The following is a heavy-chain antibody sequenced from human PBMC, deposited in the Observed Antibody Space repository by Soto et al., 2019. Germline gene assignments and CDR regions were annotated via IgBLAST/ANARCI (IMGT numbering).Heavy chain of an antibody. Sequence: EVELVESGGGLVKPGGSLTLSCAASGFSFKNAWMNWVRQAPGKGLEWVGRIKNKNDGGTIDYAAFVKGRFTISRDASENTLYLHMNDLKTEDSAVYFCTGLWFGEIYNYWGQGSLLTVSS. V-gene: IGHV3-15*07. CDR2: IKNKNDGGTI. CDR1: GFSFKNAW. D-gene: IGHD3-10*01. CDR3: TGLWFGEIYNY. J-gene: IGHJ4*01.